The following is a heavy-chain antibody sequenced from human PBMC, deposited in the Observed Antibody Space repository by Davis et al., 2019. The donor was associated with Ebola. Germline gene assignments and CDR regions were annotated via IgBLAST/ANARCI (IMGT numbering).Heavy chain of an antibody. V-gene: IGHV3-30-3*01. CDR1: GFTFSSYA. J-gene: IGHJ4*02. CDR3: VRDPNALDY. Sequence: GESLKISCAASGFTFSSYAMHWVRQAPGKGLEWVAFISYDGSNKYYADSVKGRFTISRDNSKNSLFLQMDSLRAEDTAIYYCVRDPNALDYWGQGTLVTVSS. CDR2: ISYDGSNK. D-gene: IGHD2-8*01.